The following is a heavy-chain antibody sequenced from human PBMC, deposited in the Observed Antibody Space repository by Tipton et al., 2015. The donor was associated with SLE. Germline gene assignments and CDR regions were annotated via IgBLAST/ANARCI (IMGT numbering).Heavy chain of an antibody. J-gene: IGHJ4*02. CDR1: GFTFSRYS. Sequence: SLRLSCAASGFTFSRYSMNWVRQAPGKGLEWVSYISSSSSSRYYADSVKGRFAISRDNAKNSLYLQMNSRRAEDTAVYYCARDKAADYWGQGTLVTVSS. CDR3: ARDKAADY. V-gene: IGHV3-48*01. CDR2: ISSSSSSR. D-gene: IGHD6-25*01.